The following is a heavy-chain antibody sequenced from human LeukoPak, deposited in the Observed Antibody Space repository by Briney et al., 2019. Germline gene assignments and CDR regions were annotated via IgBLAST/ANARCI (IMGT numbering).Heavy chain of an antibody. V-gene: IGHV3-74*01. D-gene: IGHD5-12*01. Sequence: GGSLRLSCAASGFAFSSYWMHWVRQAPGKGLVWVSRINSDGSSTSYADSVKGRFTISRDNAKNTLYLQMNSLRAEDTAVYYCASCGYSGYDDDAFDIWGQGTMVTVSS. CDR2: INSDGSST. CDR3: ASCGYSGYDDDAFDI. CDR1: GFAFSSYW. J-gene: IGHJ3*02.